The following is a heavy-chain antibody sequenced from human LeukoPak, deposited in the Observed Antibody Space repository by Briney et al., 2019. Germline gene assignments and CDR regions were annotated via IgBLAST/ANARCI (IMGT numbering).Heavy chain of an antibody. CDR1: GFTLDDYA. CDR3: AQGSHYFDSSGYLTSFDP. V-gene: IGHV3-9*01. Sequence: GMSLRLSCAASGFTLDDYAMHWVRQAPGKGLEWVSGISWNSCYIGYADSVKVRFTISRDNAKNSLYLQMNSLRAEDSALYYCAQGSHYFDSSGYLTSFDPWGQGTLVTVSS. J-gene: IGHJ5*02. CDR2: ISWNSCYI. D-gene: IGHD3-22*01.